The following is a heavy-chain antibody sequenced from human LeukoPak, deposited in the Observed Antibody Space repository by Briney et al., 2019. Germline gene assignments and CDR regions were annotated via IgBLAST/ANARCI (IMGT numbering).Heavy chain of an antibody. CDR2: IYYSGNT. CDR3: ASHYNFDS. D-gene: IGHD4-11*01. V-gene: IGHV4-59*08. Sequence: SETLTLTCTVSGGSISSSYWSWVRQPPGKGLEWIGYIYYSGNTNYNPSLQSRVTISIDRSKTQFYLKMNSVTAADTAVYYCASHYNFDSWGQGTLVTVSS. CDR1: GGSISSSY. J-gene: IGHJ4*02.